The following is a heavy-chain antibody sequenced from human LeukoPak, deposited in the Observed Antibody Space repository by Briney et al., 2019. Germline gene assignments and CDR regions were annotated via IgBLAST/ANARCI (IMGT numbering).Heavy chain of an antibody. CDR1: GGSISSYY. D-gene: IGHD4-17*01. J-gene: IGHJ4*02. Sequence: SETLSLTCTVSGGSISSYYWSWIRQPAGKGLEWIGRIYTSGSTNYNPSLKSRVTISVDTSKNQFSLKLSSVTAADTAVYYCARALHIYGDYGGEFDYWGQGTLVTVSS. V-gene: IGHV4-4*07. CDR3: ARALHIYGDYGGEFDY. CDR2: IYTSGST.